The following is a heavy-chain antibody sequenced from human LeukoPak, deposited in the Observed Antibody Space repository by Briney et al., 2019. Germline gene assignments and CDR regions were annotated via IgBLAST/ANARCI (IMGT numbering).Heavy chain of an antibody. D-gene: IGHD3-3*01. CDR3: AREILADHYGMDV. Sequence: GGSLRLSCAASGFTFSSYSMNWVRQAPGKGLEWVSYISSSSSTIYYADSVKGRFTISRDNAKNSLYLQMNSLRAEDTAVYYCAREILADHYGMDVWGQGTTVIVSS. V-gene: IGHV3-48*04. CDR2: ISSSSSTI. CDR1: GFTFSSYS. J-gene: IGHJ6*02.